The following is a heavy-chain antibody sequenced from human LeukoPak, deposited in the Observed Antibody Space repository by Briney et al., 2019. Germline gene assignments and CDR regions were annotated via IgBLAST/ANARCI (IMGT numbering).Heavy chain of an antibody. Sequence: GGPLRLSCAASGFTFSSYAMSWVRQAPGKGLEWVSAISGSGGSTYYADSVKGRFTISRDNPKNTLYLQMNSLRAEDTAVYYCAKDPYYYDSSGYYHWGQGTLVTVSS. CDR1: GFTFSSYA. D-gene: IGHD3-22*01. CDR2: ISGSGGST. J-gene: IGHJ5*02. CDR3: AKDPYYYDSSGYYH. V-gene: IGHV3-23*01.